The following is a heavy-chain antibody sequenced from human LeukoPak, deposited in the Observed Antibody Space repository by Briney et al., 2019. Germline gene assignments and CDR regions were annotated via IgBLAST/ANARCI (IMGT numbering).Heavy chain of an antibody. D-gene: IGHD2-15*01. CDR3: ARDDPYCSGGSCAAPNWFDP. J-gene: IGHJ5*02. V-gene: IGHV1-69*04. Sequence: ASVKVSCKASGGTFSSYAISWVRQAPGQGLEWMGRIIPILGIANYAQKFQGRVTITADKSTSTAYMELSSLRSEDTAVYYCARDDPYCSGGSCAAPNWFDPWGQGTLVTVSS. CDR1: GGTFSSYA. CDR2: IIPILGIA.